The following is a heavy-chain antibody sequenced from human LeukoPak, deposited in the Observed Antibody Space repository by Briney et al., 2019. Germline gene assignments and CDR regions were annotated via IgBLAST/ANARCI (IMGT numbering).Heavy chain of an antibody. CDR1: GGSFSGYY. D-gene: IGHD6-13*01. CDR2: VYYSGTT. Sequence: SSETLSLTCAVYGGSFSGYYWSWVRQPPGQGLEWIGYVYYSGTTNYNPSLKSRVTISVDTSKNQFSLKLSSVTAADTAVYYCARGSSSSHVGYYGMDVWGQGTTVTVSS. J-gene: IGHJ6*02. CDR3: ARGSSSSHVGYYGMDV. V-gene: IGHV4-59*01.